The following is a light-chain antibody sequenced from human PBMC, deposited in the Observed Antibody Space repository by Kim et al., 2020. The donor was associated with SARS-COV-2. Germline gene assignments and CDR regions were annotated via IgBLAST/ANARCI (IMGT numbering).Light chain of an antibody. CDR2: DAA. J-gene: IGKJ4*01. CDR1: QGIISN. Sequence: LAPGERATLSCRASQGIISNLAWYQQKPGQAPRLLIYDAANRAAGIPAKFSGRGSGANFTLTISSLVPEDFAVYFCQQRTNWPLTFGGGTKVDIK. V-gene: IGKV3-11*01. CDR3: QQRTNWPLT.